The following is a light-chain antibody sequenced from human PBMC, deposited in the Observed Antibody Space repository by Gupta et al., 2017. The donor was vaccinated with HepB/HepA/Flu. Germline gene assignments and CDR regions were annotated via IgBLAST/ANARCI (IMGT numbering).Light chain of an antibody. CDR2: YAS. V-gene: IGKV3-11*01. CDR1: QSVSSN. J-gene: IGKJ4*01. CDR3: QQRSKWPVT. Sequence: EIVWTQSPATLSLSPGERATLSCRASQSVSSNLAWYQQKPGQAPRLLIYYASNRATGIPARFSGSGSGTDFTLTISSLEPEDVAVYYCQQRSKWPVTFGGGTKVEIK.